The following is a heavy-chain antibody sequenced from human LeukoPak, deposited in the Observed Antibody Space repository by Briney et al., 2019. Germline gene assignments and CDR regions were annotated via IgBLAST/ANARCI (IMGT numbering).Heavy chain of an antibody. CDR2: ISGSGINT. D-gene: IGHD1-26*01. CDR3: AKDGNYGDY. V-gene: IGHV3-23*01. J-gene: IGHJ4*02. Sequence: PGGSLRLSCAVSGFTFSNYAMSWVRQAPGKGLEWVSGISGSGINTYYADSVKDRFTISRDNSKNTLSLQMNSLRAEDTAVYYCAKDGNYGDYWGQGTLVTVSS. CDR1: GFTFSNYA.